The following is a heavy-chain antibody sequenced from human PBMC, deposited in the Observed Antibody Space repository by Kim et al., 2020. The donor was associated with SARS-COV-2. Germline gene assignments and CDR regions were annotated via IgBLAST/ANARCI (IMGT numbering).Heavy chain of an antibody. D-gene: IGHD5-12*01. CDR2: DSST. V-gene: IGHV5-10-1*01. CDR3: ARQGYSGYDLH. J-gene: IGHJ4*02. Sequence: DSSTNYSPSFQGHVTISADKSISTAYLQWSSLKASDTAMYYCARQGYSGYDLHWGQGTLVTVSS.